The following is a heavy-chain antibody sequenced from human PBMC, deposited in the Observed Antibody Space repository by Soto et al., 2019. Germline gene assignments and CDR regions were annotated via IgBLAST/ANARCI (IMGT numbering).Heavy chain of an antibody. V-gene: IGHV1-69*06. Sequence: QVQLVQSGAEVKKPGSSVQVSCKASGGNFSSYAISWVRQAPGQGLGWMGGIIRIFGTANYAQKFHCRVTITPDKSTSTAYMELSSLRSEDTAVYYCARGGEQLVIDYWGQGTLVTVSS. D-gene: IGHD6-13*01. J-gene: IGHJ4*02. CDR1: GGNFSSYA. CDR3: ARGGEQLVIDY. CDR2: IIRIFGTA.